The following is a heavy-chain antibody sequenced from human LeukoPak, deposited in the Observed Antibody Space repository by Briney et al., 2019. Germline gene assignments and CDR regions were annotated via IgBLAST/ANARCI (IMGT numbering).Heavy chain of an antibody. CDR1: GGTFSSYA. CDR3: ARGGSNWNFSPFDY. Sequence: SVKVSCKASGGTFSSYAIGWVRQAPGQGLEWMGGIIPIFGTANYAQKFQGRVTITRNTSISTAYMELSSLRSEDTAVYYCARGGSNWNFSPFDYWGQGTLVTVSS. CDR2: IIPIFGTA. D-gene: IGHD1-7*01. V-gene: IGHV1-69*05. J-gene: IGHJ4*02.